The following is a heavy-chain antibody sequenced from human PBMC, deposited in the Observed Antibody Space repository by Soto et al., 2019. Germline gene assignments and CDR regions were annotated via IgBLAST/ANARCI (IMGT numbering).Heavy chain of an antibody. V-gene: IGHV4-30-4*01. CDR3: ARHVSYYGMDV. J-gene: IGHJ6*02. CDR1: GGSISSGDYY. Sequence: SETLSLTCTVSGGSISSGDYYWSWIRQPPGKGLEWIGYIYYSGSTYYNPSLKSRVTISVDTSKNQFSPKLSSVTAADTAVYYCARHVSYYGMDVWGQGTTVNVAS. CDR2: IYYSGST.